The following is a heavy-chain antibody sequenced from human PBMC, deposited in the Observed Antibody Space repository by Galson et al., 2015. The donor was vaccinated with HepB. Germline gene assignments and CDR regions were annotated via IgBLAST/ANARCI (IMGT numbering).Heavy chain of an antibody. Sequence: SLRLSCAASGFTVSSNYMSWVRQAPGKGLEWVSVIYSGGSTYYADSVKGRFTIPRDNSKSTLYLQMNSLRAEDTAVYYCARSMVRGVIHIAYYYYGMDVWGQGTTVTVSS. CDR2: IYSGGST. CDR1: GFTVSSNY. CDR3: ARSMVRGVIHIAYYYYGMDV. D-gene: IGHD3-10*01. J-gene: IGHJ6*02. V-gene: IGHV3-66*02.